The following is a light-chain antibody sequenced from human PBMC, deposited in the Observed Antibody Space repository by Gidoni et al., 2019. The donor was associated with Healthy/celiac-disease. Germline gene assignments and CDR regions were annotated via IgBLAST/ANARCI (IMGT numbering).Light chain of an antibody. CDR3: QQYGSSPGT. CDR1: QSVSSSY. J-gene: IGKJ1*01. V-gene: IGKV3-20*01. CDR2: GAS. Sequence: EIVLTQSPGTLSSSPGERATLSCRASQSVSSSYLAWYQQKPGQAPRLLSYGASSRAPGIPDRFSGSGSGTDFTLTISRLEPEDFAVYYCQQYGSSPGTFGQGTKVEIK.